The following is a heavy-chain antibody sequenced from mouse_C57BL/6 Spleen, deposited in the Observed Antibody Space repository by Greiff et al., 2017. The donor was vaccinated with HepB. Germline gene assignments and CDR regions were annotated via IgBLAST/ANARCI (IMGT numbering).Heavy chain of an antibody. CDR1: GFNIKDYY. CDR3: TTLDLLWAINGDY. V-gene: IGHV14-1*01. CDR2: IDPEDGDT. Sequence: QLQQSGAELVRPGASVKLSCTASGFNIKDYYMHWVKQRPEQGLEWIGRIDPEDGDTEYAPKFQGKATMTADTSSNTADLQLSSLTSEDTAVYYCTTLDLLWAINGDYWGQGTTLTVSS. D-gene: IGHD2-1*01. J-gene: IGHJ2*01.